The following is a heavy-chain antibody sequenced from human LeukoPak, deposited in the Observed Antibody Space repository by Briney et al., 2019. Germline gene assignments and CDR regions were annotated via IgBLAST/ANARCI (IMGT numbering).Heavy chain of an antibody. CDR3: ARYSSSWYTLGF. V-gene: IGHV4-38-2*01. J-gene: IGHJ4*02. CDR2: IYHTGST. Sequence: KSSETLSLTCGVSGFSISSGYHWGWIRQPPGKGLEWIGSIYHTGSTYYNPSLKSRVTISVDTSKNQFSLRLSSVTAADTAVYYCARYSSSWYTLGFGGQGTLVTVPS. CDR1: GFSISSGYH. D-gene: IGHD6-13*01.